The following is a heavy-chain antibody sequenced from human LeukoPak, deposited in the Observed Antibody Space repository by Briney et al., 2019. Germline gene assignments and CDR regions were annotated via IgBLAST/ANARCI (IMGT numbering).Heavy chain of an antibody. CDR2: ISGSGGST. Sequence: GGSLRLYCAASGFTFSSYAMSWVRQAPGKGLEWVSAISGSGGSTYYADSVKGRFTISRDNSKNTLYLQMNSLRAEDTAVYYCAKVEDIAVAGTPHSIYWGQGTLVTVSS. V-gene: IGHV3-23*01. D-gene: IGHD6-19*01. CDR1: GFTFSSYA. CDR3: AKVEDIAVAGTPHSIY. J-gene: IGHJ4*02.